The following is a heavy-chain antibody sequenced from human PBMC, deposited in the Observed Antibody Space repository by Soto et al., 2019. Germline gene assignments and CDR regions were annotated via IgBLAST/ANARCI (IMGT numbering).Heavy chain of an antibody. D-gene: IGHD3-10*01. CDR3: AKDRSSGSPYYGMDF. CDR1: GFTFGDYA. V-gene: IGHV3-9*01. CDR2: FKWNSGDV. Sequence: GGSLRLSCAASGFTFGDYAMHWVRQVPGKGLEWVSGFKWNSGDVGYADSVKGRFTISRDNAKNSLYLQMNSLRPEDTAVYYCAKDRSSGSPYYGMDFWGQGTMVTVSS. J-gene: IGHJ6*02.